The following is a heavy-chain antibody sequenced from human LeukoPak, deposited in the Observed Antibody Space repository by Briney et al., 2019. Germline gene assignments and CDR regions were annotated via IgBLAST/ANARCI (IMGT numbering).Heavy chain of an antibody. CDR3: AEGSRTMVRGLFDY. D-gene: IGHD3-10*01. CDR1: GFTFSSYG. CDR2: ISGSGGST. V-gene: IGHV3-23*01. Sequence: GGSLRLSCAASGFTFSSYGMSWVRQAPGKGLEWVPAISGSGGSTYYADSVKGRFTISRDNSKNTLYLQMNSLRAEDTAVYYCAEGSRTMVRGLFDYWGQGTLVTVSS. J-gene: IGHJ4*02.